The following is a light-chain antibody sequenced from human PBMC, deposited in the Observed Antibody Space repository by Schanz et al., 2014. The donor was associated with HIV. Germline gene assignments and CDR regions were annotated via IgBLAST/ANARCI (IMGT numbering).Light chain of an antibody. V-gene: IGLV2-14*03. Sequence: QSALAQPASVSGSPGRSVTFSCTGTSADIGSYNYVSWYQHHPGKAPKLLIYGVTDRPSGVPDRFSGSESGTSASLAISGLQSEDEADYYCAAWDDSLKGWVFGGGTKLTVL. CDR2: GVT. CDR1: SADIGSYNY. CDR3: AAWDDSLKGWV. J-gene: IGLJ3*02.